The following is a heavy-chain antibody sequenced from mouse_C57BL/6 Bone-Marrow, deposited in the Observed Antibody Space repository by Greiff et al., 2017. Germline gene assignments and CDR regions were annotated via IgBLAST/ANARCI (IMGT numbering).Heavy chain of an antibody. J-gene: IGHJ2*01. Sequence: VKLMESGAELVKPGASVKMSCKASGYTFTTYPIEWMKQNHGKSLEWIGNFHPYNDDTKYNEKFKGKATLTVEKSSSTVYLELSRLTSDDSAVYYCARGYGLRGDYFDYWGQGTTLTVSS. CDR3: ARGYGLRGDYFDY. CDR2: FHPYNDDT. V-gene: IGHV1-47*01. CDR1: GYTFTTYP. D-gene: IGHD1-1*01.